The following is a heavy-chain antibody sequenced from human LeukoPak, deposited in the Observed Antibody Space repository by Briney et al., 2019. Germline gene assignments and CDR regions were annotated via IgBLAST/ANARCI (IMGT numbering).Heavy chain of an antibody. Sequence: KPGGSLRLSCAASGFTFSSYSMNWVRQAPGKGLEWVSSINSRSNYIYYADSVKGRFTISRDNAKNSLSLQMNSLRAEDTAVYYCARVKSGYSYGPHYYYYYYMDVWGKGTTVTVSS. J-gene: IGHJ6*03. D-gene: IGHD5-18*01. CDR1: GFTFSSYS. CDR3: ARVKSGYSYGPHYYYYYYMDV. CDR2: INSRSNYI. V-gene: IGHV3-21*01.